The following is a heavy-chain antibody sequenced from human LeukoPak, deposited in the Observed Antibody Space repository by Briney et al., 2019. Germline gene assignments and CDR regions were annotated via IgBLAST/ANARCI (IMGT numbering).Heavy chain of an antibody. CDR3: ATAIAVANDAFDI. D-gene: IGHD6-19*01. J-gene: IGHJ3*02. V-gene: IGHV4-59*01. Sequence: SETLSLTCTVSGGSISSYYWSWIRQLPGKGLEWIGYINYSGSTNYNPSLKSRVTISVDTSKNQFSLKLSSVTAADTAVYYCATAIAVANDAFDIWGQGTMVTVSS. CDR1: GGSISSYY. CDR2: INYSGST.